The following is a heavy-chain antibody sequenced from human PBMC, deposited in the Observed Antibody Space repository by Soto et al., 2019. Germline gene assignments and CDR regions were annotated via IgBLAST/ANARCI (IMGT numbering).Heavy chain of an antibody. Sequence: EVQLVESGGGLVKPGGSLRLSCAASGFSFSSYSMNWVSQAPGKGLEWVSSISSSASHINYADSVKGRFTISRDNAKKTLYLQLTSLRAEDTAVYYCARGYTGYCSGGTCYWFDPWGQGTLVTVSS. V-gene: IGHV3-21*01. CDR3: ARGYTGYCSGGTCYWFDP. CDR2: ISSSASHI. D-gene: IGHD2-15*01. CDR1: GFSFSSYS. J-gene: IGHJ5*02.